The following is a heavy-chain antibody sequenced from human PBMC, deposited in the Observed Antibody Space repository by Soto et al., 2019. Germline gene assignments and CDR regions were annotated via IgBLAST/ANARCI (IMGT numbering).Heavy chain of an antibody. J-gene: IGHJ3*02. D-gene: IGHD3-3*01. V-gene: IGHV3-15*07. CDR1: GFTFSNAW. CDR3: TTVLGRITIFGVVTKNGFDI. CDR2: IKSKTDGGTT. Sequence: PGGSLRLSCAASGFTFSNAWMNWVRQAPGKGLEWVGRIKSKTDGGTTDYAAPVKGRFTISRDDSKNTLYLQMNSLKTEDTAVYYCTTVLGRITIFGVVTKNGFDIWGQGTMVTVSS.